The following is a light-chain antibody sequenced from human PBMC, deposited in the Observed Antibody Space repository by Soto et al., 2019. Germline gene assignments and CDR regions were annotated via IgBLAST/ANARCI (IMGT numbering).Light chain of an antibody. CDR3: QQTYSSPET. Sequence: DIQMTQSPSSLSASVGDRVTITCRASQSIINYLNWFQQKQGNPPKLLIYAASTLQGGVPSRFSGRGSGTDFTLTISSLQPEDFATYYCQQTYSSPETFGQGTKVEI. J-gene: IGKJ1*01. CDR1: QSIINY. CDR2: AAS. V-gene: IGKV1-39*01.